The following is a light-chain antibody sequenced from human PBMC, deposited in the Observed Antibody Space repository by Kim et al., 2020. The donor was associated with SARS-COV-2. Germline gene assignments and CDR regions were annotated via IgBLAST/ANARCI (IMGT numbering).Light chain of an antibody. V-gene: IGKV3-15*01. CDR3: QQYYNWPPLT. CDR1: QSLSSN. Sequence: SPEERAPLSRVASQSLSSNLAWYQHRPVQAPRLLIYGASTRATGVPTRFSGSGSGTEFTLTICSLQSEDFAVYYCQQYYNWPPLTFGGGTKVEI. CDR2: GAS. J-gene: IGKJ4*01.